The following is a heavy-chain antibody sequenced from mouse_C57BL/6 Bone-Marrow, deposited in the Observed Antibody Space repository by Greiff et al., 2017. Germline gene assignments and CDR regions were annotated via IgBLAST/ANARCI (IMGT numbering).Heavy chain of an antibody. J-gene: IGHJ3*01. V-gene: IGHV1-64*01. CDR1: GYTFTSYW. D-gene: IGHD2-3*01. CDR3: ARGMGGYYGFAY. Sequence: QVQLQQPGAELVKPGASVKLSCKASGYTFTSYWMHWVKQRPGQGLEWIGMIHPNSGSTNYNEKFKSKDTLTVDKSSSTAYMQLSSLTSEDSAVEYCARGMGGYYGFAYWGQGTLVTVSA. CDR2: IHPNSGST.